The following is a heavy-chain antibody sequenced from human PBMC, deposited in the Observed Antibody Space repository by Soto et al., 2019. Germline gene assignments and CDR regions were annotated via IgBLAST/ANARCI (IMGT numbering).Heavy chain of an antibody. J-gene: IGHJ4*02. D-gene: IGHD6-13*01. CDR1: GGSFHNFY. V-gene: IGHV4-59*01. Sequence: PSETLSLTCNLSGGSFHNFYWLWIRQPPGKGLEWVGHVHYSGSTNYNPSLKSRVTISVDTSKNQFSLKLSSVTAADTAVYYCARGYSSSWYRRTPLYFDYWGQGTLVTVSS. CDR2: VHYSGST. CDR3: ARGYSSSWYRRTPLYFDY.